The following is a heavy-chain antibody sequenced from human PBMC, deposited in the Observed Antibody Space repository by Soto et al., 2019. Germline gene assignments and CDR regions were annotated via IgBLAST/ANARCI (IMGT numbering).Heavy chain of an antibody. CDR2: IKSGTGNT. V-gene: IGHV1-3*01. CDR1: GYTFIGQT. Sequence: VKVTCKASGYTFIGQTVHWVRQAPGQSLEWVGWIKSGTGNTRYSQQFQGRFTITRDMSASTAYMEMSNLRFEDTAVYYRESVAHWGQGTLVTVSS. J-gene: IGHJ4*02. D-gene: IGHD5-12*01. CDR3: ESVAH.